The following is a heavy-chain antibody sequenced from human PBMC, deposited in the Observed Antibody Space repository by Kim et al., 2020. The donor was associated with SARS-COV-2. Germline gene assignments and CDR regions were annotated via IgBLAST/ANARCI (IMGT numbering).Heavy chain of an antibody. CDR1: GYTFTSYA. J-gene: IGHJ5*02. Sequence: ASVKVSCKASGYTFTSYAMNWVRQAPGQGLEWMGWINTNTGNPTYAQGFTGRFVFSLDTSVSTAYLQISSLKAEDTAVYYCARAGRTMVRGVIGKYNWFDPWGQGTLVTVSS. CDR2: INTNTGNP. D-gene: IGHD3-10*01. V-gene: IGHV7-4-1*02. CDR3: ARAGRTMVRGVIGKYNWFDP.